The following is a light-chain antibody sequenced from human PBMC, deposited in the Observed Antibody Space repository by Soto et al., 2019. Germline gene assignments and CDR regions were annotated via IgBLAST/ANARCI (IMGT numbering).Light chain of an antibody. V-gene: IGKV4-1*01. Sequence: DIVMTQSPDSLAVSLGERATINCKSSQSVLYSSNNKNYLAWYQQKPGQPPKLLIYWASTRESGVPDRFSGSGSGTDFTLTISSLQAEYVAVYYCQQYYSTPFSFGGGTKVEIK. J-gene: IGKJ4*01. CDR2: WAS. CDR1: QSVLYSSNNKNY. CDR3: QQYYSTPFS.